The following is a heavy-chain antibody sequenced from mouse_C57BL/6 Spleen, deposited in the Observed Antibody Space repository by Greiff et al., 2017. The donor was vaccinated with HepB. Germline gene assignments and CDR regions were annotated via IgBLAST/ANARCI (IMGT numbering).Heavy chain of an antibody. CDR2: ISDGGSYT. V-gene: IGHV5-4*01. J-gene: IGHJ2*01. Sequence: EVQLVESGGGLVKPGGSLKLSCAASGFTFSSYAMSWVRQTPEKRLEWVATISDGGSYTYYPDNVKGRFTISRDNAKNNLYLQMSHLKSEDTAMYYCAILYYYGSSPLDYWGQGTTLTVSS. D-gene: IGHD1-1*01. CDR1: GFTFSSYA. CDR3: AILYYYGSSPLDY.